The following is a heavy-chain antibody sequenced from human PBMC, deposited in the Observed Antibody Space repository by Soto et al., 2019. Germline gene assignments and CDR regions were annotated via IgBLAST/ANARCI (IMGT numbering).Heavy chain of an antibody. J-gene: IGHJ5*02. D-gene: IGHD3-3*01. CDR2: IYYSGST. V-gene: IGHV4-59*01. CDR1: GGSISSYY. CDR3: ARGHYDFWSGWWFDP. Sequence: SETLSLTCTVSGGSISSYYWSWIRQPRGKGLEWIGYIYYSGSTDYNPSLKSRVTISVDTSKNQFSLKLSSVTAADTAVYYCARGHYDFWSGWWFDPWGQGTLVTVS.